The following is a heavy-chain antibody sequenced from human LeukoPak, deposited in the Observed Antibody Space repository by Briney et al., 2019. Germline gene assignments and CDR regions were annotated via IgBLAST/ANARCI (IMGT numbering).Heavy chain of an antibody. CDR1: GFTFSSYN. Sequence: PGGSLRLSCAPSGFTFSSYNLNWVRQAPGKGLEWVSTISSSSNYIYYADSVKGRFTISRDNAKNSLYLQLNSLRAEDTAVYYCARGLPYNDAFDIWGQGTMVTVSS. CDR2: ISSSSNYI. J-gene: IGHJ3*02. V-gene: IGHV3-21*01. CDR3: ARGLPYNDAFDI. D-gene: IGHD4-11*01.